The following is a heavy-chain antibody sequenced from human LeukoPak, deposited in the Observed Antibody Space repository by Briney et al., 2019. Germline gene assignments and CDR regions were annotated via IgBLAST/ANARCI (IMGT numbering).Heavy chain of an antibody. CDR3: AREESSGPAFDN. J-gene: IGHJ4*02. CDR2: INSNSGGT. D-gene: IGHD3-22*01. V-gene: IGHV1-2*02. CDR1: GYTFTDGY. Sequence: GASVKVSCRASGYTFTDGYMHWVRQAPGQGLEWMGWINSNSGGTHSAQKFQGRVTMTRDTSISTAYMELSRLRSDDTAVYYCAREESSGPAFDNWGQGTLVIVSS.